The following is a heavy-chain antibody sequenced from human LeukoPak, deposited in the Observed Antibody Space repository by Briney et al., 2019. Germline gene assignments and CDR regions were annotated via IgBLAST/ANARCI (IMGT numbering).Heavy chain of an antibody. D-gene: IGHD2-21*02. CDR1: GFTFSSYG. J-gene: IGHJ4*02. CDR3: ARDRCGGDCLSLGY. Sequence: GGSLRLSCAASGFTFSSYGMHWVRQAPGKGLEWVAVTWYDGSNKYYADSVKGRFTISRDNSKNTLYLQMNSLRAEDTAVYYCARDRCGGDCLSLGYWGQGTLVTVSS. CDR2: TWYDGSNK. V-gene: IGHV3-33*01.